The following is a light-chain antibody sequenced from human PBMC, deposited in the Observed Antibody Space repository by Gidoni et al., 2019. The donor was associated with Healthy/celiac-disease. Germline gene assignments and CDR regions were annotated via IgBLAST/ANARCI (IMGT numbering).Light chain of an antibody. J-gene: IGKJ4*01. V-gene: IGKV4-1*01. Sequence: DIVMTQSPDSLAGSLGERATINCKSSQSVLYSSNNKNYLAWYQQKPGQPPKLLIYWASTRESGVPDRFSGSGSETDFTLTISSLQAEDVAVYYCQQYYSTPPALTFGGGTKVEIK. CDR3: QQYYSTPPALT. CDR2: WAS. CDR1: QSVLYSSNNKNY.